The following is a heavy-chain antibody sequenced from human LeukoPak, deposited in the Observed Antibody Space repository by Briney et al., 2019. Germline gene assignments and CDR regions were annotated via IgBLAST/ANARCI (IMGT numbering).Heavy chain of an antibody. V-gene: IGHV1-69*06. CDR1: GGTFSSYA. Sequence: ASVKVSCKASGGTFSSYAISWVRQAPGQGLEWMGGIIPIFGTANYAQKFQGRVTITADKCTSTAYMELSSLRSEDTAVYYCARGIDETTVTPMGIWGQGTMVTVSS. CDR2: IIPIFGTA. D-gene: IGHD4-17*01. CDR3: ARGIDETTVTPMGI. J-gene: IGHJ3*02.